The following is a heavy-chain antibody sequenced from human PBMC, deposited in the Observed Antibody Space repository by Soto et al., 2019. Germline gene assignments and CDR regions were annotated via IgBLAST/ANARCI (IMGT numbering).Heavy chain of an antibody. CDR3: ARDRTNVVVVAATFYFDP. Sequence: ASVKVSCKASRYIFTRYYMHWVRQPRGQRLEWMGIINPSGGSTSYAQRFQGRVIMTRDTSTSTVYMELSSLRSEDTAVYYCARDRTNVVVVAATFYFDPWGRGTLVTVSS. V-gene: IGHV1-46*03. CDR2: INPSGGST. J-gene: IGHJ2*01. D-gene: IGHD2-15*01. CDR1: RYIFTRYY.